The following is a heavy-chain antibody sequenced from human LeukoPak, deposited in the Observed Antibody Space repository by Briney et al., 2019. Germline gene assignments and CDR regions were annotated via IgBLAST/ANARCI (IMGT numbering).Heavy chain of an antibody. CDR3: ARDPSNTSGWYVYFDY. D-gene: IGHD6-19*01. CDR2: ISAYNGDT. V-gene: IGHV1-18*04. Sequence: ASVKVSCKASGYTFNLYGISWVRQAPGQGLEWMGWISAYNGDTKYAEKLQGRVTMTTDTSTSTAYMELRSLRSDDTAVYYCARDPSNTSGWYVYFDYWGQGTLVTVSS. CDR1: GYTFNLYG. J-gene: IGHJ4*02.